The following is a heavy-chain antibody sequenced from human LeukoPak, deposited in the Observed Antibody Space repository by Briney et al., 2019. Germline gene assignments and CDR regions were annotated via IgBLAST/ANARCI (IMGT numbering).Heavy chain of an antibody. D-gene: IGHD4-17*01. V-gene: IGHV4-30-4*08. J-gene: IGHJ4*02. CDR1: GGSISSGSYY. Sequence: SETLSLTCTVSGGSISSGSYYWSWIRQPPGKGLEWIGYIYYSGSTYYNPSLKSRVTISVNTSKNQFSLKLSSVTAADTAVYYCAGVNLHDYGAHFDYWGQGTLVTVSS. CDR3: AGVNLHDYGAHFDY. CDR2: IYYSGST.